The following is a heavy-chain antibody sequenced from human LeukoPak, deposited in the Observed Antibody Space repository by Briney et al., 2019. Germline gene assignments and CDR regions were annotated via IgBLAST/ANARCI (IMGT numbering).Heavy chain of an antibody. Sequence: GGSLRLSCAASDFKIRNFYISWVRQAPGKGLEWVSVISGGGDTSYSDSVKGRFTISRDNSKNTLYLQMNSLRAEDTAVYFCARDPSRVVGGVIMTGHLDFWGQGTLVTVSS. CDR1: DFKIRNFY. CDR3: ARDPSRVVGGVIMTGHLDF. J-gene: IGHJ4*02. V-gene: IGHV3-53*05. CDR2: ISGGGDT. D-gene: IGHD3-16*02.